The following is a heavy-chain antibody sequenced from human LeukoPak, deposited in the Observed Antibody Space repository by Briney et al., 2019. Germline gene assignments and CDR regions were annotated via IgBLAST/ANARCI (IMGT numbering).Heavy chain of an antibody. CDR2: ISAYNGNT. D-gene: IGHD5-24*01. CDR1: GYTFTSYG. V-gene: IGHV1-18*01. Sequence: ASVKVSCKASGYTFTSYGISWVRQAPGQGLEWMGLISAYNGNTNYAQKLQGRVTMTTDTSTSTAYMELRSLRSDDTAVNYCAKSRHGCLHFPDHWSGPWGPGTLVTASS. CDR3: AKSRHGCLHFPDHWSGP. J-gene: IGHJ5*02.